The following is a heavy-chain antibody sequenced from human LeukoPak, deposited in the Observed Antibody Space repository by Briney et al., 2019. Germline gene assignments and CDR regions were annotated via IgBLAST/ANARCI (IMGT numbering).Heavy chain of an antibody. V-gene: IGHV3-64*01. Sequence: PGGSLRLSCAASGFTFSSYAMHWVRQAPGKGLEYVSALSSNGGSTYYANSVKGRFTISRDNSKNTLYLQMGSLRAEDMAVYYCARDRGRGYSYGLISDYWGQGTLVTVSS. CDR2: LSSNGGST. CDR1: GFTFSSYA. CDR3: ARDRGRGYSYGLISDY. J-gene: IGHJ4*02. D-gene: IGHD5-18*01.